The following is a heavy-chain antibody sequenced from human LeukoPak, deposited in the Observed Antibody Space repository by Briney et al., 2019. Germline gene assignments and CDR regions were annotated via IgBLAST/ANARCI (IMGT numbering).Heavy chain of an antibody. V-gene: IGHV3-9*01. J-gene: IGHJ3*01. CDR1: GFTFSSYW. CDR3: AKDRGGSSELGDAFDV. Sequence: GGSLRLSCAASGFTFSSYWMHWVRQAPGKGLEWVSGISYSSGSIGYVDSVKGRFTISRDNAKNSLYLQMNSLRVEDTALYYCAKDRGGSSELGDAFDVWGQGTMVRVSS. CDR2: ISYSSGSI. D-gene: IGHD1-26*01.